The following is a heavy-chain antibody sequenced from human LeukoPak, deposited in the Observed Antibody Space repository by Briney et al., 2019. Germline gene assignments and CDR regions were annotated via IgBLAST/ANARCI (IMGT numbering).Heavy chain of an antibody. D-gene: IGHD3-16*01. CDR3: ARWGARLRAIDY. V-gene: IGHV1-46*01. J-gene: IGHJ4*02. Sequence: ASVKVSCKASGYTFASYYMHWVRQAPGQGLEWMGIINPSGGSTSYAQKFQGRVTMTRDTSTSTVYMELSSLRSEDTAVYYCARWGARLRAIDYWGQGTLVTVSS. CDR1: GYTFASYY. CDR2: INPSGGST.